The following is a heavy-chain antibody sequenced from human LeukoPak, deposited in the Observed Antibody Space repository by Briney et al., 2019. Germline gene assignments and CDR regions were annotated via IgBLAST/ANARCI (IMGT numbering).Heavy chain of an antibody. Sequence: SETLSLTCAVYGGSFSGYYWSWIRQPPGKGLEWIGEINHSGSTNYNPSLKSRVTISVDTSKNQSSLKLSSVTAADTAVYYCARGAIVATVNWFDPWGQGTLVTVSS. CDR3: ARGAIVATVNWFDP. CDR1: GGSFSGYY. V-gene: IGHV4-34*01. CDR2: INHSGST. D-gene: IGHD5-12*01. J-gene: IGHJ5*02.